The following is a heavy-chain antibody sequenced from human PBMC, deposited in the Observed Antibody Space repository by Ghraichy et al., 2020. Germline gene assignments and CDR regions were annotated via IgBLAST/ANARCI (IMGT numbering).Heavy chain of an antibody. CDR3: ARQGYSSSWYKGFDYYYYYGMDV. Sequence: SETLSLTCTVSGGSISSSSYYWGWIRQPPGKGLEWIGSIYYSGSTYYNPSLKSRVTISVDTSKNQFSLKLSSVTAADTAVYYCARQGYSSSWYKGFDYYYYYGMDVWGQGTTVTVSS. CDR2: IYYSGST. J-gene: IGHJ6*02. D-gene: IGHD6-13*01. V-gene: IGHV4-39*01. CDR1: GGSISSSSYY.